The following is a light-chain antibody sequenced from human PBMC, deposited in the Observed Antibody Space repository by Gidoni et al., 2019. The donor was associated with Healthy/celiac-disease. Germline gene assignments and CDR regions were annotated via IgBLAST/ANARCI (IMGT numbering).Light chain of an antibody. Sequence: DIVMTQSPLSLPVTPGEPASISCRSSQSLLHRNGYNYLDWYLQKPGQSPQLLIYLGSNRASGAPDRFSGSGSGTDFTLKISRVEAEDVVVYYCRQALQTPTFGQGTKLEIK. CDR2: LGS. J-gene: IGKJ2*01. V-gene: IGKV2-28*01. CDR1: QSLLHRNGYNY. CDR3: RQALQTPT.